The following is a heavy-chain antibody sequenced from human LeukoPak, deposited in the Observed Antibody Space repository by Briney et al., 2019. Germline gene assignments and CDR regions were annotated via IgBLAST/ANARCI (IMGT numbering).Heavy chain of an antibody. V-gene: IGHV3-7*01. Sequence: LSGESLRLSCAASAFTFDRHWMSWVRQAPGKGLEWVASTNQDGSAIHYVDSVKGRFIISRDNAKNSLFLQMNSLRAEDTAMYYCARLLGESTIYDLWGQGTLVTVSS. D-gene: IGHD3-9*01. CDR3: ARLLGESTIYDL. J-gene: IGHJ5*02. CDR1: AFTFDRHW. CDR2: TNQDGSAI.